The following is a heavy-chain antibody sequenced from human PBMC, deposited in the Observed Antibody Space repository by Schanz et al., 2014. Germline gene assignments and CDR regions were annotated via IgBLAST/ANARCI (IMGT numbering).Heavy chain of an antibody. CDR1: GGTFSSST. D-gene: IGHD3-9*01. CDR3: AKVDRTRYYAMDV. Sequence: QVQLVQSGAEVKKPGSSVKVSCKASGGTFSSSTLTWVRQAPGQGLEWMGRIIPILDKTNYAQKSQGRVTMTADKSTSTVYMEVSGLRSEDTAVYYCAKVDRTRYYAMDVWGQGTTVTVSS. CDR2: IIPILDKT. J-gene: IGHJ6*02. V-gene: IGHV1-69*08.